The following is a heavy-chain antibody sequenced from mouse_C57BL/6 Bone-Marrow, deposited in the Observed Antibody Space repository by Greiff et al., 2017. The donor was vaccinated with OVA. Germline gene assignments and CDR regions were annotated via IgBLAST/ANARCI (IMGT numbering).Heavy chain of an antibody. V-gene: IGHV5-4*01. CDR1: GFTFSSYA. Sequence: EVQGVESGGGLVKPGGSLKLSCAASGFTFSSYAMSWVRQTPEKRLEWVATISDGGSYTYYPDNVKGRFTISRDNAKNNLYLQMSHLKSEDTAMYYCARDKGYYWGQGTTLTVSS. J-gene: IGHJ2*01. CDR2: ISDGGSYT. CDR3: ARDKGYY. D-gene: IGHD3-3*01.